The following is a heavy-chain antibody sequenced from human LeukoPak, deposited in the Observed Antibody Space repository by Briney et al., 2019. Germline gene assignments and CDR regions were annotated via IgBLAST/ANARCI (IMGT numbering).Heavy chain of an antibody. Sequence: ASVKVSCKASGYTFTSYGISWVRQAPGQGLEWMGRISAYNGNTNYAQKLQGRVTMTTDTSTSTAYMELRSLRSDDTAVYYCARSGYCSSTSCYTEGVADYWGQGTLVTVSS. J-gene: IGHJ4*02. CDR3: ARSGYCSSTSCYTEGVADY. CDR2: ISAYNGNT. V-gene: IGHV1-18*01. CDR1: GYTFTSYG. D-gene: IGHD2-2*02.